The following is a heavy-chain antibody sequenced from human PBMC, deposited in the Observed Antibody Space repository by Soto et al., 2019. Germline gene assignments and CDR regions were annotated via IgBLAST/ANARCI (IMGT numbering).Heavy chain of an antibody. V-gene: IGHV4-34*01. CDR1: GGSFSGYY. Sequence: QVQLQQWGAGLLKPSETLSLTCAVYGGSFSGYYWSWIRQPPGKGQEMLGEINHSGSTNYNPSLKRRVTISRDTSKNQFSLKLTSVTAADTAVYYCARGGQLKTQLTTLNYWGQGTLVTVSS. CDR2: INHSGST. D-gene: IGHD4-17*01. J-gene: IGHJ4*02. CDR3: ARGGQLKTQLTTLNY.